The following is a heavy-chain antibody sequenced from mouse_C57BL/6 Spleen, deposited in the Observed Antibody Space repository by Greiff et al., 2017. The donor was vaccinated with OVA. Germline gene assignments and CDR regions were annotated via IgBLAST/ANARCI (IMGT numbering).Heavy chain of an antibody. Sequence: VQLQQSGPELVKPGASVKISCQASGYAFSSSWMNWVKQRPGKGLEWIGRIYPGDGDTNYNGKFKGKATLTADKSSSTAYMQLSSLTSEDSAVYFCARGGYDYDGFAYWGQGTLVTVSA. J-gene: IGHJ3*01. V-gene: IGHV1-82*01. CDR1: GYAFSSSW. CDR2: IYPGDGDT. D-gene: IGHD2-4*01. CDR3: ARGGYDYDGFAY.